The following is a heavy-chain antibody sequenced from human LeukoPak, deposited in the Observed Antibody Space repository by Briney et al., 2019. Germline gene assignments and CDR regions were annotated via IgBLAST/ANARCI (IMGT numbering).Heavy chain of an antibody. Sequence: GESLKISCKGSGYSFTNYWIGWVRQMPGKGLEWMGIIYPGDSDTRYSPSFQGQVTISADKSISTAYLQWSSLKASDTAMYYCAVGRYCSSSSCPSTYYYYYMDVLGKGTTVTVSS. D-gene: IGHD2-2*01. CDR1: GYSFTNYW. V-gene: IGHV5-51*01. CDR3: AVGRYCSSSSCPSTYYYYYMDV. CDR2: IYPGDSDT. J-gene: IGHJ6*03.